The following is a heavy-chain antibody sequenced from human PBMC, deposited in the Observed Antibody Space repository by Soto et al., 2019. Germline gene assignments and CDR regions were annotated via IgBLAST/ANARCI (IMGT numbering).Heavy chain of an antibody. Sequence: SETLSLTCTVSGGSISSSSYYWGWIRQPPGKGLEWIGSIYYSGSTYYNPSLKSRVTISVDTSKNQFSLKLSSVTAADTAVYYCARRGLMITFGGVIVTHFDYWGQGTLVTVSS. D-gene: IGHD3-16*02. CDR1: GGSISSSSYY. V-gene: IGHV4-39*01. CDR3: ARRGLMITFGGVIVTHFDY. J-gene: IGHJ4*02. CDR2: IYYSGST.